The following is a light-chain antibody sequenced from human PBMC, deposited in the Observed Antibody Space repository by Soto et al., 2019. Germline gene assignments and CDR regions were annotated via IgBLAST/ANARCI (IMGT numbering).Light chain of an antibody. CDR3: QQYNDWPPVYT. J-gene: IGKJ2*01. CDR1: QSVYSN. V-gene: IGKV3-15*01. Sequence: EIVMTQSPATLSVSPGERATLSCRASQSVYSNLAWYQQKPGQAPRLLIYNVFTRATGVPARFSGSGSGTDFTLTISSLQSEDFAVYYRQQYNDWPPVYTFGQGTRLEIK. CDR2: NVF.